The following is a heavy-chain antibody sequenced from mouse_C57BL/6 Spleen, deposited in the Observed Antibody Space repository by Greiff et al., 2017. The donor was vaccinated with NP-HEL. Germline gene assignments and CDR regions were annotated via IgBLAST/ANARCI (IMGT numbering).Heavy chain of an antibody. V-gene: IGHV1-61*01. J-gene: IGHJ2*01. D-gene: IGHD4-1*01. CDR2: IYPSDSET. CDR3: AREANWEYFDY. CDR1: GYTFTSYW. Sequence: QVQLQQPGAELVRPGSSVKLSCKASGYTFTSYWMDWVKQRPGQGLEWIGNIYPSDSETHYNQKFKDKATLTVDKSSSTAYMQLSSLTSEDSAVYYCAREANWEYFDYWGQSTTLTVSS.